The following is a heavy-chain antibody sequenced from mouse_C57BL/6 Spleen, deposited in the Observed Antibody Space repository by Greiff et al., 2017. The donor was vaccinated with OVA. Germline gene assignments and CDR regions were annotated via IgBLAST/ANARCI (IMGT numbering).Heavy chain of an antibody. J-gene: IGHJ2*01. D-gene: IGHD2-1*01. Sequence: QVQLKQPGAELVMPGASVKLSCKASGYTFTSYWMHWVKQRPGQGLEWIGEIDPSDSYTNYNQKFKGKSTLTVDKSSSTAYMQLSSLTSEDSAVYYCARWGNYGGYFDYWGQGTTLTVSS. CDR3: ARWGNYGGYFDY. CDR2: IDPSDSYT. V-gene: IGHV1-69*01. CDR1: GYTFTSYW.